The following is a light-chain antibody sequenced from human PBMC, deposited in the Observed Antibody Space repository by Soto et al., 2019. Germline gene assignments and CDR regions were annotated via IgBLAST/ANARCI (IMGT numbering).Light chain of an antibody. CDR1: SDHSSYI. CDR3: QTWGSGIHVL. Sequence: QLVLTQSSSASASLGSSVKLTCTLGSDHSSYIIAWHQQQPGQAPRFLMKLERSGTYNKGSGVPDRFSGSSSGADRYLTISNLQSEDEADYYCQTWGSGIHVLFGGGTKLTVL. CDR2: LERSGTY. J-gene: IGLJ2*01. V-gene: IGLV4-60*03.